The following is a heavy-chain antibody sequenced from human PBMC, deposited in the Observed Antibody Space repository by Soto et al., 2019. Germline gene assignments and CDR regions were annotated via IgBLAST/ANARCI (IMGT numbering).Heavy chain of an antibody. V-gene: IGHV4-4*02. D-gene: IGHD2-15*01. CDR2: IYHSGST. J-gene: IGHJ6*02. CDR1: GGSISSSNW. CDR3: ARDRGIVVGHYYYSGMDV. Sequence: SETLSLTCAVSGGSISSSNWWSWVRQPPGKGLEWIGEIYHSGSTNYNPSLKSRVTISVDKSKNQFSLKLSSVTAADTAVYYCARDRGIVVGHYYYSGMDVWGQGTTVTLSS.